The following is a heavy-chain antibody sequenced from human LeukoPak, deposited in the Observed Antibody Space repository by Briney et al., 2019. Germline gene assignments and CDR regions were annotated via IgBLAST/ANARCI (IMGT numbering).Heavy chain of an antibody. CDR1: GFTSSA. CDR2: ISFDGAYR. V-gene: IGHV3-30*04. J-gene: IGHJ4*02. CDR3: AKDQQGGAGSGQFDY. D-gene: IGHD3-10*01. Sequence: GGSLRLSCAASGFTSSAIHWVRQSPGKGLEWLAIISFDGAYRYYADSVKGRFTISRDISKNTFYLQMSSLTADDAALYYYAKDQQGGAGSGQFDYWGQGPLVTVSS.